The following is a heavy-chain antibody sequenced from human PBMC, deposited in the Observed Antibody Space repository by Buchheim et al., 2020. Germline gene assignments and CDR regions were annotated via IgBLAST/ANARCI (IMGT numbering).Heavy chain of an antibody. D-gene: IGHD2-21*02. Sequence: QVQLQESGPGLVKPSQTLSLTCTVSGGSISSGDYYWSWIRQPPGKGLEWIGYIYYSGSTYYNPSLKSRVTILVDTYKNQFSLKLSSVTAADTAVYYCARGAVVVTAPDHDAFDIWGQGT. CDR1: GGSISSGDYY. CDR2: IYYSGST. CDR3: ARGAVVVTAPDHDAFDI. J-gene: IGHJ3*02. V-gene: IGHV4-30-4*01.